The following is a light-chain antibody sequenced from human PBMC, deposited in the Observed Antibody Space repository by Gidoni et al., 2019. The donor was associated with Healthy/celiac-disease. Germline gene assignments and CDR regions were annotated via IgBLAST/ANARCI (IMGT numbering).Light chain of an antibody. CDR1: STTIGRNT. CDR3: ASWDDSLNGYV. J-gene: IGLJ1*01. CDR2: PNN. V-gene: IGLV1-44*01. Sequence: QSVVTQPPSASGTPRQRVTISGSGSSTTIGRNTIHWYQHLPGPAPKLLNSPNNQRPSGVPDRFSGSTSGTSASLAISGLQSADEADYYCASWDDSLNGYVFGTGTKVTVL.